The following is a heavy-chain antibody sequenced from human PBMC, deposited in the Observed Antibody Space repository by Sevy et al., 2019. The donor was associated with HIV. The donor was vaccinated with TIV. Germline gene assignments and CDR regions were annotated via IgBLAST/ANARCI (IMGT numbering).Heavy chain of an antibody. CDR1: GFTFNSYA. J-gene: IGHJ4*02. V-gene: IGHV3-23*01. Sequence: GGSLRLSCATSGFTFNSYAMSWVHQAPGKGLEWVSTISTGGGFTYYADSVKGRFSTSRDNFNNTLFLQMNSLRADDTAMYYCAKDFLSPNYYGTQFDFWGQGTVVTVSS. CDR3: AKDFLSPNYYGTQFDF. CDR2: ISTGGGFT. D-gene: IGHD3-10*01.